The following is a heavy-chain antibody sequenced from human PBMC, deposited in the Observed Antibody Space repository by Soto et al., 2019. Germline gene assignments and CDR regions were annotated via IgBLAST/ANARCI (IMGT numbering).Heavy chain of an antibody. Sequence: VASVKVSCKASGYTFTSYGISWVRQAPGQGLEWMGWISAYNGNTNYAQKLQGRVTMTTDTSTSTAYMELRSLRSDDTAVYYCAAAKVQLERLDYWGQGTLVTVSS. D-gene: IGHD1-1*01. CDR1: GYTFTSYG. J-gene: IGHJ4*02. CDR3: AAAKVQLERLDY. CDR2: ISAYNGNT. V-gene: IGHV1-18*01.